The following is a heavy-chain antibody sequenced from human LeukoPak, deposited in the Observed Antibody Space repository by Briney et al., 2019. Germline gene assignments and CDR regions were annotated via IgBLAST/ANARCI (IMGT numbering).Heavy chain of an antibody. CDR1: GYTFSSYG. Sequence: ASVKVSCKASGYTFSSYGIRWVRQAPGQGLEWMGWISVYTGKTYHAQKFQARVTMTTDTSTSTAYMELRSLRSDDTAVYYCAKDRGWQYADYETVAVEHWGQGTLVTVSS. D-gene: IGHD4-17*01. J-gene: IGHJ4*02. CDR2: ISVYTGKT. V-gene: IGHV1-18*01. CDR3: AKDRGWQYADYETVAVEH.